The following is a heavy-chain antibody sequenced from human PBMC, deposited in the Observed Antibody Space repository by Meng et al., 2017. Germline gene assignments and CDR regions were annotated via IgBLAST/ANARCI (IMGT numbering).Heavy chain of an antibody. V-gene: IGHV1-2*06. J-gene: IGHJ4*02. D-gene: IGHD6-25*01. CDR2: INPKSGDT. CDR1: GYNFPDYD. Sequence: VQLVQYGAEVKKPGASVKVSCKPSGYNFPDYDIHWVRRAPGQGLEWMGRINPKSGDTHYAQKFQARVTMTGDTSISTAYMELSGLRSDDTAMYYCARDEDISAAGKLFGDYWGQGTLVTVSS. CDR3: ARDEDISAAGKLFGDY.